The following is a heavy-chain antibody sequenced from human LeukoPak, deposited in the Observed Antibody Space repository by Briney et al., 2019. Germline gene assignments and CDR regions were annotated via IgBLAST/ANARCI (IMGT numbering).Heavy chain of an antibody. CDR1: GYTFTSYY. J-gene: IGHJ6*02. CDR2: INPSGGST. D-gene: IGHD2-2*01. CDR3: ARGGFSSTSCCYYYYGMDV. Sequence: ASVKVSCKASGYTFTSYYMHWVRQAPGQGLEWMGIINPSGGSTSYAQKFQGRVTMTRNTSISTAYMELSSLRSEDTAVYYCARGGFSSTSCCYYYYGMDVWGQGTTVTDSS. V-gene: IGHV1-46*01.